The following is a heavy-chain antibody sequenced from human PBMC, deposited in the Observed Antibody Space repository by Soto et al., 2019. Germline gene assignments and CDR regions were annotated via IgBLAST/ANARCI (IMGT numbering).Heavy chain of an antibody. CDR3: ASHSGSSPEGRYYYGMDV. D-gene: IGHD1-26*01. CDR2: IIPIFGTA. Sequence: QVQLVQSGAEVKKPGSSVKVSCKASGGTFSSYAISWVRQAPGQGLEWMGGIIPIFGTADYAQKFQGRVTMPADESTSTAYMELSSLRSEDTAVYYCASHSGSSPEGRYYYGMDVWGQGTTVTVSS. J-gene: IGHJ6*02. CDR1: GGTFSSYA. V-gene: IGHV1-69*12.